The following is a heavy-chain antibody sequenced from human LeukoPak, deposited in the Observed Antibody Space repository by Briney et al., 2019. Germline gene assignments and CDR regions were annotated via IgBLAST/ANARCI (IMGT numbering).Heavy chain of an antibody. Sequence: GGSLRLSCAASGFTFSDSYMTWVRQAPGKGLEWVCNIKQDGSEKYYVDSVKGRFTISRDNARNSLYLQMNSLRAEDTAVYYCARNGAPVVTAITPYYYYMDVWGKGTTVTVSS. CDR1: GFTFSDSY. J-gene: IGHJ6*03. V-gene: IGHV3-7*01. CDR2: IKQDGSEK. D-gene: IGHD2-21*02. CDR3: ARNGAPVVTAITPYYYYMDV.